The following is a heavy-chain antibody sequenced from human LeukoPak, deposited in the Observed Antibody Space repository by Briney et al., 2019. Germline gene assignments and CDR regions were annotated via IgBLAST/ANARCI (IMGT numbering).Heavy chain of an antibody. CDR3: ARMEGDTYYCDSSGYFFDY. V-gene: IGHV3-23*01. CDR2: ISGSGGST. Sequence: GGSLRLSCAASGFTFSSYAMSWVRQAPGKGLEWVSAISGSGGSTYYADSVKGRFTISRDNSKNTLYLQMNSLRAEDTAVYYCARMEGDTYYCDSSGYFFDYWGQGTLVTVSS. J-gene: IGHJ4*02. CDR1: GFTFSSYA. D-gene: IGHD3-22*01.